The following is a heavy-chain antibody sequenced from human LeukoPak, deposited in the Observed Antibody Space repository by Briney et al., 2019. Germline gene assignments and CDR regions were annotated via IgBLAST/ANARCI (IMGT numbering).Heavy chain of an antibody. CDR1: GFTFSRYS. CDR2: ISNRISTI. Sequence: GGSLRLSCAASGFTFSRYSMNWVRQAPGKGLEWVSYISNRISTIYYADSVKGRFTISRDNAKNSLYLQMNSLRDEDTAVYYCARDLAYYGSGNDYWGQGTLVTVSS. J-gene: IGHJ4*02. D-gene: IGHD3-10*01. CDR3: ARDLAYYGSGNDY. V-gene: IGHV3-48*02.